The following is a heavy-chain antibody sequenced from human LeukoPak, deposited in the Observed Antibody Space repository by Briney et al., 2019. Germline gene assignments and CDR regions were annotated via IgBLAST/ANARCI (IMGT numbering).Heavy chain of an antibody. Sequence: GGSLRLSCAASGFTFSSYGMHGVRQAPGKGLEWVAVISYDGSNKYYADSVKGRFTISRDNSKNTLYLQMNSLRAEDTAVYYCAKDLRGYSYGYELDYWGPGTLVTVSS. J-gene: IGHJ4*02. CDR1: GFTFSSYG. V-gene: IGHV3-30*18. CDR2: ISYDGSNK. CDR3: AKDLRGYSYGYELDY. D-gene: IGHD5-18*01.